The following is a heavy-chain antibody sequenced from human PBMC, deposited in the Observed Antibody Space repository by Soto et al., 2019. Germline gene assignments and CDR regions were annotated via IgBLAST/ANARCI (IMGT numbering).Heavy chain of an antibody. V-gene: IGHV1-69*06. J-gene: IGHJ5*02. CDR1: GGTFSSYA. D-gene: IGHD3-3*01. CDR2: IIPIFGTA. CDR3: ASSHWSGYQTTWFDP. Sequence: QVQLVQSGAEVKKPGSSVKVSCKASGGTFSSYAISWVRQAPVQGLEWMGGIIPIFGTANYAQKFQGRVTITADKSTSTAYMELSSLRSEDTAVYYCASSHWSGYQTTWFDPWGHGTLVTVSS.